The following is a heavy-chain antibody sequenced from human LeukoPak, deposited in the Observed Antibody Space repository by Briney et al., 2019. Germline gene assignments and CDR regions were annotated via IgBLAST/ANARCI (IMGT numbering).Heavy chain of an antibody. CDR1: GGSISSYY. V-gene: IGHV4-59*01. J-gene: IGHJ4*02. CDR3: ASLGGLGSWNFGY. D-gene: IGHD3-10*01. Sequence: SETLSLTCTASGGSISSYYWSWIRQPPGKGLEWIGYIYYSGSTNYNLSLKSRVTISLDTSKNQFSLKLSSVTAADTAVYYCASLGGLGSWNFGYWGQGTLVTVPS. CDR2: IYYSGST.